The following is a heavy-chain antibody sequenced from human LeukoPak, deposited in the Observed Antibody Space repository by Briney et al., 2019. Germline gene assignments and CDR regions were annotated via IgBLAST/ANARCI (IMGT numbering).Heavy chain of an antibody. CDR3: ARHLNYYGSGRYFDS. CDR2: IYPGDSDI. J-gene: IGHJ4*02. V-gene: IGHV5-51*01. D-gene: IGHD3-10*01. CDR1: GFTFTNCW. Sequence: PGESLKISCKGSGFTFTNCWIGWVRQMPGKGLEWMGIIYPGDSDIRYSPSFQGQVTISADKSNNTAYLQWSSLKASDTAMYYCARHLNYYGSGRYFDSWGQGTLVTVSS.